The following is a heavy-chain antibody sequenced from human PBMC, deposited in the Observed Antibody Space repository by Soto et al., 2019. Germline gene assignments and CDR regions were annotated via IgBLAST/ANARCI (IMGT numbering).Heavy chain of an antibody. CDR3: ARDDQWLVRIFDY. D-gene: IGHD6-19*01. CDR2: ISSSSSTI. CDR1: GFPFSSYS. V-gene: IGHV3-48*02. J-gene: IGHJ4*02. Sequence: VGSQSLSCAASGFPFSSYSMNWVSQAPGKGLEWVSYISSSSSTIYYADSVKGRFTISRDNAKNSLYLQMNSLRDEDTAVYYCARDDQWLVRIFDYWVQGTLVTVSS.